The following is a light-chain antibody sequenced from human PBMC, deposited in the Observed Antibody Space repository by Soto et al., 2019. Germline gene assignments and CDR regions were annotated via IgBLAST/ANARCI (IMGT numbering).Light chain of an antibody. CDR2: EVS. CDR1: SSDVGGYNY. J-gene: IGLJ2*01. CDR3: SSYTSTNTHVV. Sequence: QSALTQPASVSGSAGQSITISCTGTSSDVGGYNYVSWYQQHPGKAPKLTIYEVSDRPSGVSNRFSGSKSGNTASLTISGLQAEDEADYYCSSYTSTNTHVVFGGGTKVTVL. V-gene: IGLV2-14*01.